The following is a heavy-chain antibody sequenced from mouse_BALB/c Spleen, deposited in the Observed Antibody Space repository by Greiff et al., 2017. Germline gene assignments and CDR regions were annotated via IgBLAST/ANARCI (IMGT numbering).Heavy chain of an antibody. V-gene: IGHV5-4*02. CDR2: ISDGGSYT. D-gene: IGHD1-2*01. Sequence: EVMLVESGGGLVKPGGSLKLSCAASGFTFSDYYMYWVRQTPEKRLEWVATISDGGSYTYYPDSVKGRFTISRDNAKNNLYLQMSSLKSEDTAMYYCARVDTTAYWYFDVWGAGTTVTVSS. CDR1: GFTFSDYY. CDR3: ARVDTTAYWYFDV. J-gene: IGHJ1*01.